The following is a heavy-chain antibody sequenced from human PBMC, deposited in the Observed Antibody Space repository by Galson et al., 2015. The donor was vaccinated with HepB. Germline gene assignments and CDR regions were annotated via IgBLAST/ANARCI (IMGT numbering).Heavy chain of an antibody. CDR1: GGTFSSYA. CDR2: IIPIFGTA. Sequence: SVTVSCKASGGTFSSYAISWVRQAPGQGLEWMGGIIPIFGTANYAQKFQGRVTITADESTSTAYMELSSLRSEDTAVYYCARDYGYCSSTSCYNYMDVWGKGTTVTVSS. D-gene: IGHD2-2*01. CDR3: ARDYGYCSSTSCYNYMDV. J-gene: IGHJ6*03. V-gene: IGHV1-69*13.